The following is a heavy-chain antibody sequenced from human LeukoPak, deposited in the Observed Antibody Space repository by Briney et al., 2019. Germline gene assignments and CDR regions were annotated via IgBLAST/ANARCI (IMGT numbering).Heavy chain of an antibody. V-gene: IGHV3-11*01. D-gene: IGHD2-2*01. CDR2: ISSSGSTI. Sequence: GGSLRLSCAASGFTFSDYYMSWIRQAPGKGLEWVSYISSSGSTIYYADSVKGRFTISRDNAKNSLYLQVNSLRAEDTAVYYCATEVWVPAAPKGEFDYWGQETLVTVSS. J-gene: IGHJ4*02. CDR1: GFTFSDYY. CDR3: ATEVWVPAAPKGEFDY.